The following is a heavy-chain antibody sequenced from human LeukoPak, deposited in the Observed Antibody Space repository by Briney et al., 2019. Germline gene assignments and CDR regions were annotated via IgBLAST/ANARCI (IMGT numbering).Heavy chain of an antibody. CDR2: IYTSGST. D-gene: IGHD3-10*01. V-gene: IGHV4-4*07. Sequence: SETLSLTCTVSGGSISSYYWSWIRQPAGKGLEWIGRIYTSGSTTYNPSLKSRVTMSVDTSKNQFSLKLSSVTAADTAVYYCAGNYYGSGSYYSEDRYWGQGTLVTVSS. CDR3: AGNYYGSGSYYSEDRY. CDR1: GGSISSYY. J-gene: IGHJ4*02.